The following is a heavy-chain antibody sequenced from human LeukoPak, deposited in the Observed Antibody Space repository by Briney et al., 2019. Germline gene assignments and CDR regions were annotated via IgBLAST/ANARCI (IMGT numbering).Heavy chain of an antibody. CDR1: GGTFSSYA. CDR2: IIPIFGTA. V-gene: IGHV1-69*13. CDR3: APLDYYDSSGYYEGFNWFDP. Sequence: ASVKVSCKASGGTFSSYAISWVRQAPGQGLEWMGGIIPIFGTANYAQKFQGRVTITADESTSTAYMELSSLRSEDTAVYYCAPLDYYDSSGYYEGFNWFDPWGQGTLVTVSS. D-gene: IGHD3-22*01. J-gene: IGHJ5*02.